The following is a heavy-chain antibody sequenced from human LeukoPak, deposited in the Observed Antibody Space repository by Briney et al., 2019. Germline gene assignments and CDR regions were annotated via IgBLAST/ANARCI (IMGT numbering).Heavy chain of an antibody. CDR2: INPNSGGT. Sequence: ASVKVSCKASGYIFTGYYMHWVRQAPGQGLEWMGWINPNSGGTNYAQKFQGRVTMTRDTSISTAYMELSRLRSDDTAVYYCARSLAGGSSTSCYRYWGQGTLVTVSS. CDR3: ARSLAGGSSTSCYRY. D-gene: IGHD2-2*01. J-gene: IGHJ4*02. CDR1: GYIFTGYY. V-gene: IGHV1-2*02.